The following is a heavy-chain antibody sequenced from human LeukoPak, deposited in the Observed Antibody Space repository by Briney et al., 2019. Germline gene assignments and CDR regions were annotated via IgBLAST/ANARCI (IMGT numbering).Heavy chain of an antibody. V-gene: IGHV1-69*13. CDR1: GGTFSSYA. Sequence: SVKVSCKASGGTFSSYAISWVRQAPGQGLEWMGGIIPIFGTANYAQKFQGRVTITADESTSTAYMELSSLKSEDTAVYYCARARRDQYSSSWYNWFDPWGQGTLVTVSS. CDR3: ARARRDQYSSSWYNWFDP. D-gene: IGHD6-13*01. J-gene: IGHJ5*02. CDR2: IIPIFGTA.